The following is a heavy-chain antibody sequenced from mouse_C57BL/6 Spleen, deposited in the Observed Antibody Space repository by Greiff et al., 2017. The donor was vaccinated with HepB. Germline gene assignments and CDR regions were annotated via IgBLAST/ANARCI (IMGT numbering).Heavy chain of an antibody. CDR1: GYTFTDYN. CDR2: INPNNGCT. J-gene: IGHJ1*03. Sequence: EVQLQQSGPELVKPGASVKIPCKASGYTFTDYNMDWVKQSHGKSLEWIGDINPNNGCTIYNQKFKGKATLTVDKSSSTAYMELRSLTSEDTAVYYCARDSNYEYFDVWGRGTTVTVSS. CDR3: ARDSNYEYFDV. V-gene: IGHV1-18*01. D-gene: IGHD2-5*01.